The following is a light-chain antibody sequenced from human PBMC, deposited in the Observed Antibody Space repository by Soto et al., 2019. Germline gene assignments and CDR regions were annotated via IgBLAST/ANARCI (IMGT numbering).Light chain of an antibody. CDR1: QSISNSY. J-gene: IGKJ1*01. CDR2: GVS. CDR3: QQSTA. Sequence: EIVLTQSPGTLSLSPGERATLSCRASQSISNSYLAWYQQRPGQAPRLLIYGVSSRATGIADRFSGSGSGTDFTLTISRLEPEDFAMYNCQQSTAFGQGTRVEI. V-gene: IGKV3-20*01.